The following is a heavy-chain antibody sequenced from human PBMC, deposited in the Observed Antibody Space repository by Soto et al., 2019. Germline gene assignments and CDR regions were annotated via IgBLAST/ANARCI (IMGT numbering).Heavy chain of an antibody. J-gene: IGHJ6*02. Sequence: ASVNVSCKSSGGTFSSYSISWVRQAPGQGLECMGWIIPIFGTANYAQKFQGRVTITRDMSTNTAYMELSGLRPEDTAIYYCAADAHRDDFWSSYPYYYYSMDVWGQGTTVTVSS. CDR3: AADAHRDDFWSSYPYYYYSMDV. CDR1: GGTFSSYS. CDR2: IIPIFGTA. D-gene: IGHD3-3*01. V-gene: IGHV1-69*05.